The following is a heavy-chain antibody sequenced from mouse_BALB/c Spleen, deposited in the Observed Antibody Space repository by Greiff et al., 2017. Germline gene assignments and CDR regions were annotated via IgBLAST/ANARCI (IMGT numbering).Heavy chain of an antibody. CDR2: ISSGGGST. CDR3: ARRWRYAMDY. J-gene: IGHJ4*01. D-gene: IGHD2-3*01. Sequence: DVMLVESGGGLVKPGGSLKLSCAASGFAFSSYAMSWVRQTPEKRLEWVAYISSGGGSTYYPDTVKGRFTISRDNAKNTLYLQMRSLKSEDTAMYYCARRWRYAMDYWGQGTSVTVSS. CDR1: GFAFSSYA. V-gene: IGHV5-12-1*01.